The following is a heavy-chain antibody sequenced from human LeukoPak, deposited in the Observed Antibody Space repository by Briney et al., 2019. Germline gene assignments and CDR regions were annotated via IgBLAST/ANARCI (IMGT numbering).Heavy chain of an antibody. V-gene: IGHV3-33*01. J-gene: IGHJ3*02. CDR2: IWYDGSNK. D-gene: IGHD6-13*01. CDR3: ARTLYSSSWYFKKDDAFDI. CDR1: GFTFSSYG. Sequence: GGSLRLSCAASGFTFSSYGMHWVRQAPGKGLEWVAVIWYDGSNKYYADSVKGRFTISRDNSKNTLYLQMNSLRAEDTAVYYCARTLYSSSWYFKKDDAFDIWGQGTMVTVSS.